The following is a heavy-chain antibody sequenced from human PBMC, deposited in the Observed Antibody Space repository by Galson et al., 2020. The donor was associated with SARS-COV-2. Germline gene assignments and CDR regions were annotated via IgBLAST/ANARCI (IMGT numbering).Heavy chain of an antibody. J-gene: IGHJ6*02. CDR1: GFPFISYA. CDR3: ARLGDMATTPASYFYYGMDV. V-gene: IGHV3-21*06. D-gene: IGHD3-16*01. CDR2: SSSGSTYI. Sequence: GESLKISCAASGFPFISYAMKWVRQAPGKGLEWVSSSSSGSTYISYADSVKGRFTMSRDNDKNSLYLQINSLRVEDSAVYYCARLGDMATTPASYFYYGMDVWGQGTTVTVSS.